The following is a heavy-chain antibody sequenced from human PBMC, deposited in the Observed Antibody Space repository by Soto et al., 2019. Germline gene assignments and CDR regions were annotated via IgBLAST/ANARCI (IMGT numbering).Heavy chain of an antibody. J-gene: IGHJ6*02. Sequence: PGGSLRLSCAASGFTFSSYAMSWVRQAPGKGLEWVSAISGSGGSTYYADSVKGRFTISRDNSKNTLYLQMNSLRAEDTAVYYCAKDPIREGIFGVVIARGGGGIYGMDVWGQGTTVTVSS. D-gene: IGHD3-3*01. CDR2: ISGSGGST. CDR3: AKDPIREGIFGVVIARGGGGIYGMDV. CDR1: GFTFSSYA. V-gene: IGHV3-23*01.